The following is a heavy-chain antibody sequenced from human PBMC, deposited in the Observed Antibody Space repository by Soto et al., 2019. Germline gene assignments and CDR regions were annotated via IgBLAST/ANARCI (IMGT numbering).Heavy chain of an antibody. CDR1: GFTVSINY. CDR2: IYSGGST. CDR3: ARGGDNWNYGYAFDI. V-gene: IGHV3-53*01. J-gene: IGHJ3*02. D-gene: IGHD1-7*01. Sequence: PGGSLRLSCAASGFTVSINYMSWVRQAPGKGLEWVSVIYSGGSTYYADSVKGRFTISRDNSKNTLYLQMNSLRAEDTAVYYCARGGDNWNYGYAFDIWGQGTMVTVSS.